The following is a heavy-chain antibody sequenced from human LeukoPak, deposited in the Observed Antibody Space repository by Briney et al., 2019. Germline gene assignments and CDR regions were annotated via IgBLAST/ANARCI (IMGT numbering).Heavy chain of an antibody. Sequence: ASVKVSCKASGYTFTGYYMHWVRQAPGQGLEWMGWINPNSGGTNYAQKFQGRVTMTRDTSISTAYMELSRLRADDTAVYYCARDLSEHPRDYWSQGTLVTVSS. D-gene: IGHD2-21*01. V-gene: IGHV1-2*02. CDR2: INPNSGGT. CDR1: GYTFTGYY. J-gene: IGHJ4*02. CDR3: ARDLSEHPRDY.